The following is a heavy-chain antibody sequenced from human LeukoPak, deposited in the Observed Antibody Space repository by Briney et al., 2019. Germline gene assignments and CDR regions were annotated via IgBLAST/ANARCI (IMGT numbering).Heavy chain of an antibody. CDR2: VSGSGGSI. Sequence: AGSLTLSCAASGFTFSSYAMSWVRQAPGKGLEWVSAVSGSGGSIYYADSVKGRFTISRDNSKSTLYLQMNSLRAEDTAVYYCAKVGGYRGSYFDYWGQGTLVTVSS. D-gene: IGHD3-22*01. CDR3: AKVGGYRGSYFDY. J-gene: IGHJ4*02. V-gene: IGHV3-23*01. CDR1: GFTFSSYA.